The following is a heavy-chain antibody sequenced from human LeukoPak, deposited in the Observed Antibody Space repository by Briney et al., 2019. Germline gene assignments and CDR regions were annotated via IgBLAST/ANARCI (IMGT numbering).Heavy chain of an antibody. CDR3: ARRRAVAGVYYFDY. CDR2: IYPGDSAT. V-gene: IGHV5-51*01. J-gene: IGHJ4*02. CDR1: GYSFTSYW. D-gene: IGHD6-19*01. Sequence: GESLKISCKGSGYSFTSYWIAWVRQMPGKGLEWMGIIYPGDSATRYSPSFQGQVTISAVKSISTAYLQWSSLKASDTAIYYCARRRAVAGVYYFDYWGQGTLVTVSS.